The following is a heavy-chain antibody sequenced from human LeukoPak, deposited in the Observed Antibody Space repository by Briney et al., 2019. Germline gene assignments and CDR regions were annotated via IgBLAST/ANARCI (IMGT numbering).Heavy chain of an antibody. J-gene: IGHJ3*02. D-gene: IGHD2-2*02. CDR3: AKEGPLGYCSSTSCYTDAFDI. CDR1: GFSVSGNY. CDR2: IHTAGST. V-gene: IGHV3-53*01. Sequence: GGSLRLSCAASGFSVSGNYMSWVRQAPGKGLEWVSFIHTAGSTFYADSVKGRFTISRDNSKNTLYLQMNSLRAEDTAVYYCAKEGPLGYCSSTSCYTDAFDIWGQGTMVTVSS.